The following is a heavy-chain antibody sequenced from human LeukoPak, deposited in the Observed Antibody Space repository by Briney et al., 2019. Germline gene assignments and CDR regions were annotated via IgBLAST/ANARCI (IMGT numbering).Heavy chain of an antibody. CDR2: IYHSGST. Sequence: PSGTLSLTCAVSGGSISSSNWWSWVRQPPGKGLEWIGEIYHSGSTNYNPSLKSRVTISVDKSKNQFSLKLSSVTAADTAVYYCARSGSGWYYYYYYMDVWGKGTTVTVSS. J-gene: IGHJ6*03. V-gene: IGHV4-4*02. D-gene: IGHD6-19*01. CDR3: ARSGSGWYYYYYYMDV. CDR1: GGSISSSNW.